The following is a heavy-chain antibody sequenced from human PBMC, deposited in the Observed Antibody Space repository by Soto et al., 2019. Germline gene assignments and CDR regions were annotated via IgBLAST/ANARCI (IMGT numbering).Heavy chain of an antibody. CDR1: GYTFTGYY. Sequence: SVKVSCKASGYTFTGYYMHWVRQAPGQGLEWMGWINPNSGGTNYAQKFQGRVTMTRDTSISTAYMELSRLRSDDTAVYYCARDLDIVVVPAAIYYYYYGMDVWGQGTTVTVSS. CDR3: ARDLDIVVVPAAIYYYYYGMDV. V-gene: IGHV1-2*02. CDR2: INPNSGGT. J-gene: IGHJ6*02. D-gene: IGHD2-2*01.